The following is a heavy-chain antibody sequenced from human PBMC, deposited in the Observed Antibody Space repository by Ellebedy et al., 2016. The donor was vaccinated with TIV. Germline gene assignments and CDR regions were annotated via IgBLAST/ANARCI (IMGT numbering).Heavy chain of an antibody. D-gene: IGHD3-22*01. CDR1: GYSFTNYW. Sequence: GESLKISCKASGYSFTNYWIGWVRQMSGKGLEWVGIIFPADSDARYSPSFQGHVTMSADKSISTAYLQWSSLKASDTAMYYCARLYDSSAYEVYLKGHFEFWGQGTLVTVSS. CDR3: ARLYDSSAYEVYLKGHFEF. J-gene: IGHJ4*02. V-gene: IGHV5-51*01. CDR2: IFPADSDA.